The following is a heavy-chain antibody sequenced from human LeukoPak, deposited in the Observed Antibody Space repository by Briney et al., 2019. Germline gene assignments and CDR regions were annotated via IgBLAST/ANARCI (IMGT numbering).Heavy chain of an antibody. Sequence: ASVKVSCKVSGYTFTGYYMHWVRQAPGQGLEWMGWINPNSGGTNYAQKLQGRVTMTTDTSTSTAYMELRSLRSDDTAVYYCASHAPDYYDSSGYDAFDIWGQGTMVTVSS. D-gene: IGHD3-22*01. CDR3: ASHAPDYYDSSGYDAFDI. V-gene: IGHV1-2*02. CDR2: INPNSGGT. J-gene: IGHJ3*02. CDR1: GYTFTGYY.